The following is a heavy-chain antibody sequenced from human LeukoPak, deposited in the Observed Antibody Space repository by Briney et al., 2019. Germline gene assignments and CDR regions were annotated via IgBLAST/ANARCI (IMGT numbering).Heavy chain of an antibody. CDR3: ARSGYCSSTSCYPYRGFDP. V-gene: IGHV5-51*01. Sequence: GESLKISCQGSGYSFSDYWIGWVRQMPGKGLELLGIIFPGDSDTRYSPSFQGQVTISADKSISTAYLQWSSLKASDTAMYYCARSGYCSSTSCYPYRGFDPWGQGTLVTVSS. CDR1: GYSFSDYW. CDR2: IFPGDSDT. D-gene: IGHD2-2*01. J-gene: IGHJ5*02.